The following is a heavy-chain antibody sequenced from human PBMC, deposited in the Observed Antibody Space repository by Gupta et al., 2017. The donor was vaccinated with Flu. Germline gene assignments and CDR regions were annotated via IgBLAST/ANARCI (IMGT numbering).Heavy chain of an antibody. CDR2: MSSTSSTI. Sequence: EVQLVESGGGLVQPGGSLRLSCAASGFTFSPYRMTWVRQAPGKGLEWVSYMSSTSSTISYADSVKGRFTISRDNAKNSLFLQMNSLRAEDTAVYYCARGRAMAARNYFDSWGLGTLVAVSS. D-gene: IGHD6-6*01. CDR1: GFTFSPYR. J-gene: IGHJ4*02. V-gene: IGHV3-48*01. CDR3: ARGRAMAARNYFDS.